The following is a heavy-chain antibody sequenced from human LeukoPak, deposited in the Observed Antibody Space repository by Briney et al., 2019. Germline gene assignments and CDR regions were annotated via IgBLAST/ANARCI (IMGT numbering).Heavy chain of an antibody. CDR1: GGSISTYY. J-gene: IGHJ3*01. Sequence: SETLSLTCTVSGGSISTYYWSWIRQPPGKGLQWLGYIYYTGSTNYNPSLKSRVTISVDTSKNQFSLKLNSVTAADTAVYYCARRSVVTAINFDAFDFWGQGTMVTVSS. D-gene: IGHD2-21*02. CDR3: ARRSVVTAINFDAFDF. CDR2: IYYTGST. V-gene: IGHV4-59*08.